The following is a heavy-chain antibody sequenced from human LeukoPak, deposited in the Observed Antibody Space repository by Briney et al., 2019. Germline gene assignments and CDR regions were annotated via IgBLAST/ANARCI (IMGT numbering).Heavy chain of an antibody. CDR2: IYYSGST. Sequence: SETLSLTCTVSGGSISRYYWSWIRQPPGKGLEWIGYIYYSGSTNYNPSLKSRVTISVDTSKNQFSLKLSSVTAADTAVYYCARVLRYSSGYYYDYWGQGTLVTVSS. CDR1: GGSISRYY. CDR3: ARVLRYSSGYYYDY. D-gene: IGHD3-22*01. V-gene: IGHV4-59*01. J-gene: IGHJ4*02.